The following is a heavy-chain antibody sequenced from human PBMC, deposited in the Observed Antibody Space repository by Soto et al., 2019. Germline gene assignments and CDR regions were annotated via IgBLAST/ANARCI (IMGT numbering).Heavy chain of an antibody. J-gene: IGHJ4*02. CDR1: GFNFGDYA. CDR3: TRDQWLQSYFDY. CDR2: IRSKAYGGTT. D-gene: IGHD5-12*01. Sequence: GGSLRLSCTASGFNFGDYAMSWFRQAPGKGLEWVGFIRSKAYGGTTEYAASVKGRFTISRDDSKSIAYLQMNSLKTEDTAVYYCTRDQWLQSYFDYWGQGTLVTVSS. V-gene: IGHV3-49*03.